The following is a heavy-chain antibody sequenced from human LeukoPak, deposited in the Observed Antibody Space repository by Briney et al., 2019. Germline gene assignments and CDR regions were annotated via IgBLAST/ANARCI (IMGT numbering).Heavy chain of an antibody. J-gene: IGHJ5*02. V-gene: IGHV5-51*01. CDR2: IFPGDFDT. Sequence: GESLKISCKGFGYTFTNYWIGWVRQMPGKGLEWMGIIFPGDFDTRYSPSFQGQVTISADKSISTAYLQWSSLKASDTAMYYCARSPYSSSWYGPENWFDPWGQGTLVTVSS. CDR1: GYTFTNYW. D-gene: IGHD6-13*01. CDR3: ARSPYSSSWYGPENWFDP.